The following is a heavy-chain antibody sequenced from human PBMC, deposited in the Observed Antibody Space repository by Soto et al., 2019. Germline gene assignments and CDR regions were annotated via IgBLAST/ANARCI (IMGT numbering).Heavy chain of an antibody. D-gene: IGHD2-15*01. CDR1: GFTFSNAW. J-gene: IGHJ3*02. V-gene: IGHV3-15*01. Sequence: GGSLRLSCAASGFTFSNAWMSWVRQAPGKGLEWVGRIKSKTDGGTTDYAAPVKGRFTISRDDSKNTLYLQMNSLKTEDTAVYYCTTEHKGWFFAFDIWGQGTMVTVSS. CDR3: TTEHKGWFFAFDI. CDR2: IKSKTDGGTT.